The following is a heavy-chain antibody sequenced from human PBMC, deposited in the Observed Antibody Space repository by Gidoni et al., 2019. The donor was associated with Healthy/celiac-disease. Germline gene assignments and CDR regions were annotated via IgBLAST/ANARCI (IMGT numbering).Heavy chain of an antibody. D-gene: IGHD1-26*01. CDR2: ISYDGSNK. V-gene: IGHV3-30*18. J-gene: IGHJ4*02. CDR3: AKFPAGVGALASFDY. CDR1: GFTFSSYG. Sequence: QVQLVESGGGVVQPGRSLRLSCAASGFTFSSYGMHWVRQAPGKGLEWVAVISYDGSNKYYADSVKGRFTISRDNSKNTLYLQMNSLRAEDTAVYYCAKFPAGVGALASFDYWGQGTLVTVSS.